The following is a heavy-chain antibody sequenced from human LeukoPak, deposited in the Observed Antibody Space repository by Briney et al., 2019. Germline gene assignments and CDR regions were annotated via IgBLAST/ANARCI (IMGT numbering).Heavy chain of an antibody. CDR3: ARSTRSHYYGSGSYNYGMDV. CDR2: INPNSGGT. Sequence: ASVKVSCKASGYTFTGYYMHWVRQAPGQGLEWMGWINPNSGGTNYAQKFQGRVTMTRDTSINTAYMELSRPRSDDTAVYYCARSTRSHYYGSGSYNYGMDVWGQGPTVTVSS. V-gene: IGHV1-2*02. D-gene: IGHD3-10*01. J-gene: IGHJ6*02. CDR1: GYTFTGYY.